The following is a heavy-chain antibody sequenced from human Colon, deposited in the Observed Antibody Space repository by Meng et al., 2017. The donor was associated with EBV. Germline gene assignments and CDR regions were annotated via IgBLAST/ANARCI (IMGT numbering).Heavy chain of an antibody. Sequence: QVELQESGPRLLKPARTLSLTCAVSGGSISSGNFWSWVRQPPGKGLEWVGQIYDTGGANYNPSLQSRVTISVDKSKNQFSLNLNSVTAADTAVYYCARHSGYNQGYWGQGTLVTVSS. J-gene: IGHJ4*02. D-gene: IGHD6-25*01. CDR3: ARHSGYNQGY. V-gene: IGHV4-4*02. CDR2: IYDTGGA. CDR1: GGSISSGNF.